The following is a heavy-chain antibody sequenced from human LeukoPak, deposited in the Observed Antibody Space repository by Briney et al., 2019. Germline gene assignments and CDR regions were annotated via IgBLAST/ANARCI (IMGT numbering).Heavy chain of an antibody. CDR2: ISVYNGDT. CDR1: GYTFTSYG. J-gene: IGHJ4*02. D-gene: IGHD3-22*01. Sequence: ASVKVSCKASGYTFTSYGISWVRQAPGQGLEWMGWISVYNGDTNYAQKLQGRATMTTDTSTSTAYMELRSLRSDDTAVYYCARAYYYDSSGPGGFDYWGQGTLVTVSS. CDR3: ARAYYYDSSGPGGFDY. V-gene: IGHV1-18*01.